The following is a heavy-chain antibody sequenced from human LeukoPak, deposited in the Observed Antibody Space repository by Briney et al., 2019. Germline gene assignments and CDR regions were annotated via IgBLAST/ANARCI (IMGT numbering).Heavy chain of an antibody. CDR2: ISSSSSYI. CDR3: AGDAAADFDY. V-gene: IGHV3-21*01. CDR1: GFTFSSYS. D-gene: IGHD6-13*01. J-gene: IGHJ4*02. Sequence: PGGSLRLSCAASGFTFSSYSMNWVRQAPGKGLDWVSSISSSSSYIYYADSVKGRFTISRDNAKNSLYLQMNSLRAEDTAVYYCAGDAAADFDYWGQGTLVTVSS.